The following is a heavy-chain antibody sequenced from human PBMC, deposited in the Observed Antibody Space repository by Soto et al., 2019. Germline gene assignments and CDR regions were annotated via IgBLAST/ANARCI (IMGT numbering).Heavy chain of an antibody. CDR3: AREGVFGLVKIVPPDY. Sequence: VQLLESGGGVVQPGRSLRLSCTASGFGFDSYGMLWVRQAPGKGPEWGAFISFVGTTKYYADSVRGRFTISRDNSENTLYLQLDTVRPEDTAQYYCAREGVFGLVKIVPPDYWGQGAQVTVSS. J-gene: IGHJ4*02. D-gene: IGHD3-3*01. CDR2: ISFVGTTK. V-gene: IGHV3-30*04. CDR1: GFGFDSYG.